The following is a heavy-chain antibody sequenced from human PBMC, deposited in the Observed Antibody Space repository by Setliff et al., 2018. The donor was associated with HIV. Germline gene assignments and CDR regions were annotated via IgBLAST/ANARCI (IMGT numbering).Heavy chain of an antibody. V-gene: IGHV1-69*11. CDR1: GGTFSNYF. CDR2: IMPMLGTA. CDR3: AREGRRFGHTLGWFDP. Sequence: ASVKVSCKASGGTFSNYFISWIRQAPGQGLEWMGKIMPMLGTANYAQKFQGRVTITADESTSTVYMELRSLRSDDTAVYYCAREGRRFGHTLGWFDPWGQGTLVTVSS. J-gene: IGHJ5*02. D-gene: IGHD3-3*01.